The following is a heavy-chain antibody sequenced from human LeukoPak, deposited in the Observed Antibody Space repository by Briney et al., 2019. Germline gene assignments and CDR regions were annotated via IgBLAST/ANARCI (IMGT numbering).Heavy chain of an antibody. CDR3: ARALMPRASLSLYAMDV. J-gene: IGHJ6*02. V-gene: IGHV4-39*07. CDR2: IYYTGNI. Sequence: SETLSLTCSVSGVSISSSSYYWGWIRQPPGKGLEWIGSIYYTGNIYDNPSLKSRVTISVDTSKNHFSLKMNSVTAADTAVYYCARALMPRASLSLYAMDVWGQGTTVTVSS. D-gene: IGHD2-8*01. CDR1: GVSISSSSYY.